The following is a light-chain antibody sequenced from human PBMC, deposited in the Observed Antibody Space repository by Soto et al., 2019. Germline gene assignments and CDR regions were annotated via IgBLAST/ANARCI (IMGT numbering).Light chain of an antibody. CDR3: CSYTTSNTRQIV. Sequence: QSVLTQPVSVSGSPGQSITLSCTGTSSDVDGYNYVSWYQQHPGKAPKFMIYDVSNRPSGVSNRFSGSKSGNTASLTISGLQAEDEADYYCCSYTTSNTRQIVFGTGTKVTDL. J-gene: IGLJ1*01. CDR2: DVS. V-gene: IGLV2-14*01. CDR1: SSDVDGYNY.